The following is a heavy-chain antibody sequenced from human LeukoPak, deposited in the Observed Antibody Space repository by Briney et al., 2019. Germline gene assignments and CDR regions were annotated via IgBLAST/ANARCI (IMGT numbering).Heavy chain of an antibody. D-gene: IGHD5-24*01. CDR3: ARGGDGYNYSHFDY. Sequence: GSSVKVSCKASGGTFNSYAINWVRQAPGQGPEWMGGIIPIFDTGHYAQKFRGRVTITADESTSTAYMELSSLRSEDTAVYYCARGGDGYNYSHFDYWGQGTPVTVSS. CDR2: IIPIFDTG. CDR1: GGTFNSYA. V-gene: IGHV1-69*01. J-gene: IGHJ4*02.